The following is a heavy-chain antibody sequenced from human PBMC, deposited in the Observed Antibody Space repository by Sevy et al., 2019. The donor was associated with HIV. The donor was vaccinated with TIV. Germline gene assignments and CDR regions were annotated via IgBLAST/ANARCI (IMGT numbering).Heavy chain of an antibody. CDR3: ARDPDEYSSSLNGMDV. Sequence: ASVKVSCKASGYTFTASYMHWVRQARGQGLEWMGWINLNSGGTDYAQKFQGRVTMTRDTSISTTYMELTRLTSDDTAVYYCARDPDEYSSSLNGMDVWGQGTSVTVSS. CDR1: GYTFTASY. J-gene: IGHJ6*02. V-gene: IGHV1-2*02. CDR2: INLNSGGT. D-gene: IGHD6-6*01.